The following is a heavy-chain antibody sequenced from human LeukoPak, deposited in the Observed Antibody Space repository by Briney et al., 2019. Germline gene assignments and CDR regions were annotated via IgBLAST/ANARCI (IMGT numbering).Heavy chain of an antibody. CDR3: AKLGYSSGWYGWFDP. J-gene: IGHJ5*02. Sequence: SETLSLTCAVYGGSFSGYYWSWIRQPPGKGLEWIGEINHSGSTNYNPSLKSRVTISVDTSKSQFSLKLSSVTAADTAVYYCAKLGYSSGWYGWFDPWGQGTLVTVSS. CDR2: INHSGST. CDR1: GGSFSGYY. D-gene: IGHD6-19*01. V-gene: IGHV4-34*01.